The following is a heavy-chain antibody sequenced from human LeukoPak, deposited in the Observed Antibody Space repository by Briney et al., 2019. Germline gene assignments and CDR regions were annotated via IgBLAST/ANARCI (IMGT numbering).Heavy chain of an antibody. Sequence: SVKVSCKASGGTFSSYAISWVRQAPGQGLEWMGGIILIFGTANYAQKFQGRVTITADESTSTAYMELSSLRSEDTAVYYCARDAYYDSSGYSHAFDIWGQGTMVTVSS. D-gene: IGHD3-22*01. J-gene: IGHJ3*02. CDR1: GGTFSSYA. CDR2: IILIFGTA. CDR3: ARDAYYDSSGYSHAFDI. V-gene: IGHV1-69*01.